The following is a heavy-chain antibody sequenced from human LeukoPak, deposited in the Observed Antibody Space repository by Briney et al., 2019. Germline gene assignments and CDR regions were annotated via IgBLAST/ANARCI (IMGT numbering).Heavy chain of an antibody. CDR2: IWYDGNNK. V-gene: IGHV3-33*01. J-gene: IGHJ4*02. CDR1: GFTFSSFG. Sequence: GGSLRLSCAASGFTFSSFGVHWLRQAPGKGLEWVAAIWYDGNNKYYADSVKGRFTISRDNSKNTLYLQMNSLRAEDTAIYYCARDLSGWYFDYWGQGTLVTVSS. D-gene: IGHD6-19*01. CDR3: ARDLSGWYFDY.